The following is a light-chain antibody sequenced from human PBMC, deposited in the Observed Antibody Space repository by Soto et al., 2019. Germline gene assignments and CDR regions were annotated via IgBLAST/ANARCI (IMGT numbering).Light chain of an antibody. CDR3: QQSYSTPPWT. CDR1: QSVSIY. CDR2: AAS. V-gene: IGKV1-39*01. Sequence: DVQMTQSPSSLSASVGDRVTITCRPSQSVSIYLNWYQQKPGKAPNLLISAASSLQNGVPSRFRGSGSGTDFTLTISGLQPEDFATYYCQQSYSTPPWTFGQGTKVEIK. J-gene: IGKJ1*01.